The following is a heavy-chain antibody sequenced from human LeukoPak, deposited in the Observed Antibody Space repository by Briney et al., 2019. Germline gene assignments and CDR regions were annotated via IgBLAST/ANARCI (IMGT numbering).Heavy chain of an antibody. V-gene: IGHV4-4*02. CDR2: IYHSGST. CDR1: GGSISSSNW. J-gene: IGHJ4*02. D-gene: IGHD2/OR15-2a*01. CDR3: ASSFAIDSTPDY. Sequence: SSGTLSLTCAVSGGSISSSNWWSWVRQPPGKGLEWIGDIYHSGSTNYNPSLKSRVTISVDKSKNQFSLKLSSVTAADTAVYYCASSFAIDSTPDYWGQGTLVTVSS.